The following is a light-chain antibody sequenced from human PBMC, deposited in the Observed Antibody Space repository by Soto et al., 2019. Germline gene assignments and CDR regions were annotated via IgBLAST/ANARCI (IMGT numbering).Light chain of an antibody. CDR2: GAS. CDR3: HQYGSSPWT. CDR1: QTVSSAR. V-gene: IGKV3-20*01. Sequence: EIVLTQSPGTLSLSPGERATLSCRASQTVSSARLAWFQQKAGQAPRLLIYGASSRAPGIPDRFSGSGSETDFTLTITRLESEDFAVYYCHQYGSSPWTFGQGTKVDIK. J-gene: IGKJ1*01.